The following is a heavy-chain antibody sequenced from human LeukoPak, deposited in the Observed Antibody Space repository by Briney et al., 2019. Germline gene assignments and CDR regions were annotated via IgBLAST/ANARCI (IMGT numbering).Heavy chain of an antibody. CDR2: INHSGST. CDR1: GGSFSGYY. D-gene: IGHD3-3*01. V-gene: IGHV4-34*01. Sequence: PSETLSLTCAVYGGSFSGYYWSWIRQPPGKGLEWIGEINHSGSTNYSPSLKSRVTISVDTSKNQFSLKLSSVTAADTAVYYCARGRVPPPDFWSGYYSRRWVAYFDYWGQGTLVTVSS. J-gene: IGHJ4*02. CDR3: ARGRVPPPDFWSGYYSRRWVAYFDY.